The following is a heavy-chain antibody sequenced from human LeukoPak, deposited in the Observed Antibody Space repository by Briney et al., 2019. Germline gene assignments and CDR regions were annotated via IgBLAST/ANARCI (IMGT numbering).Heavy chain of an antibody. Sequence: GSLRLSCVVSGITLSNYGMSWVRQAPGKGLEWVSGISERGGSTNYADSVKGRFVISRDTSKNTVYLQMNSLRVEDTAVYFCAKRGIVIRAVIIIGFHKEAYYFDYWGQGILVTVSS. CDR1: GITLSNYG. D-gene: IGHD3-10*01. CDR3: AKRGIVIRAVIIIGFHKEAYYFDY. CDR2: ISERGGST. V-gene: IGHV3-23*01. J-gene: IGHJ4*02.